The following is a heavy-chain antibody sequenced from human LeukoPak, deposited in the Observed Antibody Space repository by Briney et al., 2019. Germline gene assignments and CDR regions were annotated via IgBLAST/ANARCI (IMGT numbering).Heavy chain of an antibody. CDR2: VYSGGST. CDR3: ARDPPAVLIDTYG. V-gene: IGHV3-66*01. J-gene: IGHJ4*02. CDR1: GFIVTNNY. D-gene: IGHD2-8*01. Sequence: GGSLRLSCAASGFIVTNNYINWVRQAPGKGLEWVSLVYSGGSTYYADSVKGRFTISRDNSKNMVYLQMNSLRAEDTAMYYCARDPPAVLIDTYGWGQGTLVTVSS.